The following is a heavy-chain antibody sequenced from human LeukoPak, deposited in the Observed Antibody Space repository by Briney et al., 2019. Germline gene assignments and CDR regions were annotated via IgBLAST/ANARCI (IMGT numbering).Heavy chain of an antibody. CDR2: ISSSSTTI. V-gene: IGHV3-48*01. CDR3: AELGITMIGGV. J-gene: IGHJ6*04. Sequence: GGSLRLSCAASGFTFSSYSMMWVRQAPGKGLEWVSYISSSSTTIHYADSVKGRFTVSRDNAKNSVYLQMNSLRAEDTAVYYCAELGITMIGGVWGKGTTVTISS. CDR1: GFTFSSYS. D-gene: IGHD3-10*02.